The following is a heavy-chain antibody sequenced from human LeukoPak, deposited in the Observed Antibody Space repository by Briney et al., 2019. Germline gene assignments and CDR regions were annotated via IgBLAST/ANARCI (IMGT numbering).Heavy chain of an antibody. V-gene: IGHV3-23*01. Sequence: GGSLRLSCAASGFPFSSYAMSWVRQAPGKGLEWVSGISGSGGSTNYADSVKGRFTISRDNSKNTLYLQMNSLRAEDTALYYCAKDSSGWYHWFDPWGQGTLVTVSS. CDR3: AKDSSGWYHWFDP. CDR2: ISGSGGST. D-gene: IGHD6-19*01. J-gene: IGHJ5*02. CDR1: GFPFSSYA.